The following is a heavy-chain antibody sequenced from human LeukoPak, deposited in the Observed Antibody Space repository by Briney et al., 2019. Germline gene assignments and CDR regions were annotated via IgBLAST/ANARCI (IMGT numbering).Heavy chain of an antibody. J-gene: IGHJ5*02. V-gene: IGHV4-34*01. CDR1: GGSFNDYY. CDR2: INHSGRT. Sequence: PSETLSLTCAVYGGSFNDYYWSWIRQPPEEGLEWIGAINHSGRTSYNPSLNSRVTISVDTSKNQFSLKLSSVTAADTAVYYCARVKGRLSWFDPWGQGTLFTVSS. CDR3: ARVKGRLSWFDP.